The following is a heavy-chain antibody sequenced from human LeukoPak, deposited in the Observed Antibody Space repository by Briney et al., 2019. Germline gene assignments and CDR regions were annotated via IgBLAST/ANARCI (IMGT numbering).Heavy chain of an antibody. CDR3: ARVPRGADNWFDP. CDR2: IGSSSGTI. V-gene: IGHV3-48*02. CDR1: GFTFSSHS. Sequence: GGSLRLSCAASGFTFSSHSMNWVRQAPGKGLEWVAHIGSSSGTIIYADSVKGRFTISRDNAKNSLYLQMNSLRDEDTAVYYCARVPRGADNWFDPWGQGTLVTVSS. D-gene: IGHD3-10*01. J-gene: IGHJ5*02.